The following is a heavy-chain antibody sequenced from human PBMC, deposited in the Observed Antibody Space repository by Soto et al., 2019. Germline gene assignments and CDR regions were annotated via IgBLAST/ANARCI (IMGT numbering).Heavy chain of an antibody. V-gene: IGHV1-2*04. CDR3: ARAGSSGYFDFDY. D-gene: IGHD3-22*01. Sequence: ASVKVSCKASGYTFTGYYMHWVRQAPGQGLEWMGWINPNSGGTNYAQKFQGWVTMTRDTSISTAYMELSRLRSDDTAVYYCARAGSSGYFDFDYWGQGTLVTVSS. J-gene: IGHJ4*02. CDR2: INPNSGGT. CDR1: GYTFTGYY.